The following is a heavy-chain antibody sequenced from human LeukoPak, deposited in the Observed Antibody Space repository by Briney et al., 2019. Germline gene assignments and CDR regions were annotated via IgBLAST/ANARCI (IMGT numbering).Heavy chain of an antibody. CDR3: TRGHYFDY. CDR1: GDTFTDYY. J-gene: IGHJ4*02. V-gene: IGHV1-2*06. Sequence: EALVKVSCKASGDTFTDYYMHWVRQAPGQGLEWMGRINPDSGDADYAHKFQGRVIVTRNTSISTVYMELRRLRSDDTAVYYCTRGHYFDYWGQGTLVTVSS. CDR2: INPDSGDA.